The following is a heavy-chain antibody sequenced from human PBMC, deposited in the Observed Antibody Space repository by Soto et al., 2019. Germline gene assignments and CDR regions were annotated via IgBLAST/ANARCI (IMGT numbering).Heavy chain of an antibody. J-gene: IGHJ6*02. CDR2: IYYSGST. CDR3: ARGGEVLLWFGEAPRYYYGMDV. V-gene: IGHV4-59*01. D-gene: IGHD3-10*01. CDR1: GGSISSYY. Sequence: PSETLSLTCTVSGGSISSYYWSWIRQPPGKGLEWIGYIYYSGSTNYNPSLKSRVTISVDTSKNQFSLKLSSVTAADTAVYYCARGGEVLLWFGEAPRYYYGMDVWGQGTTVTVSS.